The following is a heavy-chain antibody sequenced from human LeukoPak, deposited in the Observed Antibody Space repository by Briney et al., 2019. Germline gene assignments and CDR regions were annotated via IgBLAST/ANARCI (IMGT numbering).Heavy chain of an antibody. CDR3: AKQWLVQGGVISRGY. Sequence: PGGSLRLSCAASGFTFSSYTMIWVRQAPGKGLEWVSAISGSGDSTSYADSVKGRFTISRDNSKNTLYLQMNSLRAEDTAVYYCAKQWLVQGGVISRGYWGQGTLVTVSS. D-gene: IGHD6-19*01. V-gene: IGHV3-23*01. CDR2: ISGSGDST. J-gene: IGHJ4*02. CDR1: GFTFSSYT.